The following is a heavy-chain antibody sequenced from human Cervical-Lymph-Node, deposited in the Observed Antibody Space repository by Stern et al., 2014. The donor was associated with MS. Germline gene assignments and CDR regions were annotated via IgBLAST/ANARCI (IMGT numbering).Heavy chain of an antibody. CDR3: ARGSTMVTTRTLGSGETPLDY. V-gene: IGHV1-3*01. CDR1: GYTFTSYV. Sequence: VQLVQSGAEVKKPGASVKVSCKASGYTFTSYVMHWVRQAPGQRLEWMGWINAGNGNTKYSQKFQGRVTITRDTSASTAYMELSSLRSEDTAVYYCARGSTMVTTRTLGSGETPLDYWGQGTLVTVSS. J-gene: IGHJ4*02. D-gene: IGHD4-17*01. CDR2: INAGNGNT.